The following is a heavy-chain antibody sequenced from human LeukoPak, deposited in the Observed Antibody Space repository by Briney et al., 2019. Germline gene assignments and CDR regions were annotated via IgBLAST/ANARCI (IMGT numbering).Heavy chain of an antibody. CDR1: GGSFSGYY. J-gene: IGHJ4*02. V-gene: IGHV4-34*01. CDR2: INHSGST. D-gene: IGHD2-2*01. CDR3: ARMPDCFDY. Sequence: SETLSLTCAVYGGSFSGYYWSWIRQPPGKGLEWIGEINHSGSTNYNPSLKSRVTISVDTSKNQFSLKLSSATAADTAVYYCARMPDCFDYWGQGTLVTVSS.